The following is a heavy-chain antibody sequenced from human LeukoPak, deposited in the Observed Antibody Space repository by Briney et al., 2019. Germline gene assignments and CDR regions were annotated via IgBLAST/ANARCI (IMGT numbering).Heavy chain of an antibody. Sequence: SQTLSLTCTVSGGSISTYYWSWIPETPRKRLWRIGYIYNSGSPNYTHSLRSRVTISVDTSKNQFSLKLGSVTAADTAVYYCARENSNSWYLDYWGQGTLVTVSS. D-gene: IGHD6-13*01. J-gene: IGHJ4*02. CDR1: GGSISTYY. CDR3: ARENSNSWYLDY. V-gene: IGHV4-59*01. CDR2: IYNSGSP.